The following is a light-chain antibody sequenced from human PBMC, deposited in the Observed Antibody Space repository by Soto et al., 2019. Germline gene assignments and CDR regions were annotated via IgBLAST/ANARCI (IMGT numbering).Light chain of an antibody. Sequence: IQLTQSPSSLSASVGDTVTITCRASQGISNALAWYQQIPGKPPKLLIYDASTLESGVPSRFSGSGSGTDFTLTISSLQPGDFATYYCQQFNGFPTFGQGTRLEIQ. CDR3: QQFNGFPT. CDR2: DAS. V-gene: IGKV1-13*02. J-gene: IGKJ5*01. CDR1: QGISNA.